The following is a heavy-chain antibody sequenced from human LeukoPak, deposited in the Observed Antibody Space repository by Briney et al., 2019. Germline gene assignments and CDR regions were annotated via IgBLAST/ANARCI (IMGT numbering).Heavy chain of an antibody. Sequence: GSLRLSCAASGFSFSTYWMSWGRQAPGKGLEWVANIKQDGSEKYYVDSVKGRFTISRDNAKNSLYLQMSDLRAEDTSVYYCARDYNYCSSGRCYDAFDIWGQGTMVTVSS. CDR3: ARDYNYCSSGRCYDAFDI. D-gene: IGHD2-2*01. CDR2: IKQDGSEK. CDR1: GFSFSTYW. V-gene: IGHV3-7*01. J-gene: IGHJ3*02.